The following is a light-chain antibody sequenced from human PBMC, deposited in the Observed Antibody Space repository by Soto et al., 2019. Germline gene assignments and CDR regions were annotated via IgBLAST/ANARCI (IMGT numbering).Light chain of an antibody. V-gene: IGKV3-20*01. Sequence: EIVLSQYPRTLSLSPGERATLSCRAIQSVSSSYLAWYQQKPGQAPRLLIYGASSRATGIPDRFSGSGSGTDFTLTISRLEPEDFAVYYCQQYGSSPALTFGGGTKVDIK. CDR3: QQYGSSPALT. CDR1: QSVSSSY. J-gene: IGKJ4*01. CDR2: GAS.